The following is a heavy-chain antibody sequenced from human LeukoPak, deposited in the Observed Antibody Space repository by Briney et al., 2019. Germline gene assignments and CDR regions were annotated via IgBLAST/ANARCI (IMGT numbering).Heavy chain of an antibody. CDR1: GYTFTGYY. D-gene: IGHD4-17*01. V-gene: IGHV1-2*02. Sequence: ASVKVSCKASGYTFTGYYMHWVRQAPGQGLEWMGWINPNSGGTNYAQKFQGRVTMTRDTSISTAYMELSRLRSDDTAVYYCARIYGDYEGWFDPWGQRTLVTVSS. CDR2: INPNSGGT. CDR3: ARIYGDYEGWFDP. J-gene: IGHJ5*02.